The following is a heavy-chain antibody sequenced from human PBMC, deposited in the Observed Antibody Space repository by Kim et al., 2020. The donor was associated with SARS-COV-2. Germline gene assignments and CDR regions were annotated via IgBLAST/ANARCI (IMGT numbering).Heavy chain of an antibody. D-gene: IGHD2-2*01. CDR1: GGSISSGGYY. Sequence: SETLSLTCTVSGGSISSGGYYWSWIRQHPGKGLEWIGYIYYSGSTYYNPSLKSRVTISVDTSKNQFSLKLSSVTAADTAVYYCARDPKYCSSTSCYYYYGMDVWGQGTTVTVSS. J-gene: IGHJ6*02. V-gene: IGHV4-31*03. CDR2: IYYSGST. CDR3: ARDPKYCSSTSCYYYYGMDV.